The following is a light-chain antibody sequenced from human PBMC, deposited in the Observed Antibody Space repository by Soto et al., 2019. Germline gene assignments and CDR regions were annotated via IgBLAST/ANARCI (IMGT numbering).Light chain of an antibody. CDR1: QGITND. J-gene: IGKJ4*01. V-gene: IGKV1-6*01. CDR3: LPDYAYPLT. CDR2: SAF. Sequence: AIQMTQSPSSLSACVGDRVTITCRASQGITNDLGWYQQKPGKAPKLLIYSAFTLHSGVPSRFSGSGSGTEFTHTINSLQPEDFATCYCLPDYAYPLTFGGGTKVEIE.